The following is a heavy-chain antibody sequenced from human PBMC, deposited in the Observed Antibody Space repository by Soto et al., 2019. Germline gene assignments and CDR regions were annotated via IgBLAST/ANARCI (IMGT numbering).Heavy chain of an antibody. J-gene: IGHJ6*02. CDR3: ARHQGGDSWRWFYGMDV. CDR2: IYYSGST. Sequence: PSETLSLTCTVSGGSIGDSGYYWGWIRKPPGKGLEWIGSIYYSGSTYYNPSLKSRVTISVDTSKNQFSLKLSSVTAADTAVYYCARHQGGDSWRWFYGMDVCGQGTTVTVSS. D-gene: IGHD2-15*01. CDR1: GGSIGDSGYY. V-gene: IGHV4-39*01.